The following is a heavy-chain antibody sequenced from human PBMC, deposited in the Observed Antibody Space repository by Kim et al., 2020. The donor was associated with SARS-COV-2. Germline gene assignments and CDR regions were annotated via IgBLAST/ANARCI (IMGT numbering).Heavy chain of an antibody. D-gene: IGHD3-9*01. CDR3: SRGSHLLPPRYFDWLLRGGRFDP. CDR1: GGSFSGYY. V-gene: IGHV4-34*01. CDR2: INHSGST. Sequence: SETLSLTCAVYGGSFSGYYWSWIRQPPGKGLEWIGEINHSGSTNYNPSLKSRVTIPVDTSKNQFSLKLSSVTAADTAVYYCSRGSHLLPPRYFDWLLRGGRFDPSGQGTLVTVSS. J-gene: IGHJ5*02.